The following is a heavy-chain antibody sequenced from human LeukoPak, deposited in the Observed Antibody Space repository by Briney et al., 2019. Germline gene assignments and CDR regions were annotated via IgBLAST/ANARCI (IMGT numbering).Heavy chain of an antibody. V-gene: IGHV3-11*06. CDR2: IGIDSGNT. CDR3: ARDHNFAFDN. CDR1: GFIFGDYS. Sequence: GGSLRLSCAASGFIFGDYSMNWVRQPPGKGLEWISYIGIDSGNTKYADSVKGRFTISADNVKNSLYLQMNSLRVEDTAVYYCARDHNFAFDNWGQGTLVTVSS. D-gene: IGHD5-24*01. J-gene: IGHJ4*02.